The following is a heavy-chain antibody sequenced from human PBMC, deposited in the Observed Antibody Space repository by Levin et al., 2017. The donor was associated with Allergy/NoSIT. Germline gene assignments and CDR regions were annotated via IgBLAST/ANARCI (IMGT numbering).Heavy chain of an antibody. CDR3: AKASAPGIAATADY. J-gene: IGHJ4*02. CDR2: ISWNSGSI. CDR1: GFTFDDYA. Sequence: PGGSLRLSCAASGFTFDDYAMHWVRQAPGKGLEWVSGISWNSGSIDYADSVKGRFTISRDNAKNSLYLQMNSLRPEDTAFYYCAKASAPGIAATADYWGQGTLVTVSS. V-gene: IGHV3-9*01. D-gene: IGHD6-13*01.